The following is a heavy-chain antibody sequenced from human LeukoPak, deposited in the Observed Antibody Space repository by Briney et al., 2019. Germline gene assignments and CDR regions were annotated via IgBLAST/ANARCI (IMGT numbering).Heavy chain of an antibody. J-gene: IGHJ4*02. V-gene: IGHV3-30*02. Sequence: PGGSLKLSCAASGFIFSNDGIHWVRQAPGKGLEWVAFIRYDGINKYYADSVKGRFTISRDNSKNTLYLQMNSLRGGDTALYYCAKDLLGATSCWGQGTLVTVSS. D-gene: IGHD1-26*01. CDR2: IRYDGINK. CDR3: AKDLLGATSC. CDR1: GFIFSNDG.